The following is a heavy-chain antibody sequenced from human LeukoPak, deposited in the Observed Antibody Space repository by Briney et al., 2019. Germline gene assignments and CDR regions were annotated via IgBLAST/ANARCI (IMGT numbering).Heavy chain of an antibody. Sequence: ASLKLSCKASGYTFTGYYMHWVRQAPGQGLEWMGWINPNSGGTNYTPKFQGRVTMTRDTSIGTAYMELSRLRSDDTAVYYCARVPHKVVPAGGAFDIWGQGTMVTVSS. D-gene: IGHD2-2*01. CDR3: ARVPHKVVPAGGAFDI. CDR2: INPNSGGT. J-gene: IGHJ3*02. CDR1: GYTFTGYY. V-gene: IGHV1-2*02.